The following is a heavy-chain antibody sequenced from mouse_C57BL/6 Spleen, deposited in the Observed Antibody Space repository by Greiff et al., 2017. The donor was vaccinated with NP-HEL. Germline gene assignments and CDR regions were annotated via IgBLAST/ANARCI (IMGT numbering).Heavy chain of an antibody. CDR1: GYAFSSSW. CDR2: IYPGDGDT. CDR3: ARRGDYGDYFDY. Sequence: QVQLQQSGPELVKPGASVKISCKASGYAFSSSWMNWVKQRPGKGLEWIGRIYPGDGDTNYNGKFKGKATLTADKSSSTAYMQLSSLTSEDSAVYFCARRGDYGDYFDYWGQGTTLTVSS. V-gene: IGHV1-82*01. D-gene: IGHD1-1*01. J-gene: IGHJ2*01.